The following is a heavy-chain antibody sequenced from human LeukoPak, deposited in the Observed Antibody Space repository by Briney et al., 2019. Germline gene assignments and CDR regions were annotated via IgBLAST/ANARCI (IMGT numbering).Heavy chain of an antibody. CDR1: GYTFTSYA. CDR2: INAGNGNT. D-gene: IGHD6-19*01. J-gene: IGHJ5*02. CDR3: ARDRGHSSGWYREDWFDP. V-gene: IGHV1-3*01. Sequence: ASVTVSCKASGYTFTSYAMHWVRQAPGQRLEWMGWINAGNGNTKYSQKFQGRVTITRDTSASTAYMELSSLRSEDTAVYYCARDRGHSSGWYREDWFDPWGQGTLVTVFS.